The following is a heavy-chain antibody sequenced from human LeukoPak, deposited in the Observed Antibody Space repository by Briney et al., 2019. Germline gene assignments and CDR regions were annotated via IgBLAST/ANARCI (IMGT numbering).Heavy chain of an antibody. Sequence: GGSLRLSCAASGFTFRSYSMNWVRQAPGKGLEWVSYISSSSTTIFYADSVKGRFTISRDNAKNSLYLQMNSLRAEDTAVYYCARGEIFDYWGQGTLVTVSS. CDR2: ISSSSTTI. CDR3: ARGEIFDY. CDR1: GFTFRSYS. D-gene: IGHD2-21*01. J-gene: IGHJ4*02. V-gene: IGHV3-48*01.